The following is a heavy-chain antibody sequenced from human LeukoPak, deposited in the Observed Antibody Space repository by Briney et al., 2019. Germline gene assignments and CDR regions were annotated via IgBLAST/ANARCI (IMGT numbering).Heavy chain of an antibody. J-gene: IGHJ6*03. V-gene: IGHV3-23*01. CDR3: AKRRGLELLYYYYMDV. Sequence: GGSLRLSCAASGFTFTNYAMTWVRQAPGKGLEWVSAISGSGGSTYYADSVKGRFTISRDNSKNTLYLQMNSLRAEDTAVYYCAKRRGLELLYYYYMDVWGKGTTVTVSS. D-gene: IGHD1-7*01. CDR1: GFTFTNYA. CDR2: ISGSGGST.